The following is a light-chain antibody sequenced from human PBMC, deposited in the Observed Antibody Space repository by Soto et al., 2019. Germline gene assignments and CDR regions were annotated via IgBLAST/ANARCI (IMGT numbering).Light chain of an antibody. CDR3: QQYSTYSPYT. CDR2: EAS. Sequence: DIQVTQSPSTLSASVGDRVTITCRASQSISRWLAWHQQKLGQAPKLLIYEASSLASGVPSRFSGSGSGTEFILTISSLQPDDFATYYCQQYSTYSPYTFGQGTKLECK. V-gene: IGKV1-5*03. CDR1: QSISRW. J-gene: IGKJ2*01.